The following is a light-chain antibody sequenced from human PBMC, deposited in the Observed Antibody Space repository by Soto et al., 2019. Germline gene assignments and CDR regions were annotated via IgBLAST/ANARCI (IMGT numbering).Light chain of an antibody. CDR2: DAS. CDR3: QQRDNWPWT. CDR1: QSVRSN. J-gene: IGKJ1*01. V-gene: IGKV3-11*01. Sequence: ETVLTQSPATLSLSPGERATLSCRASQSVRSNLAWYQHKPGQAPRLLIYDASNRATGIPGRFSGSGSGTDFTLTINNLEPEDLAVYYCQQRDNWPWTFGQGAKVEIK.